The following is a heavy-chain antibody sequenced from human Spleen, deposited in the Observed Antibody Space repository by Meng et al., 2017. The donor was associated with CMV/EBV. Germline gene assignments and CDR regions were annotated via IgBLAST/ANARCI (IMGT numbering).Heavy chain of an antibody. CDR3: ARSRNYDHYYGMDV. J-gene: IGHJ6*02. Sequence: GESLKISCAASGFSLRSYGMNWVRQAPGKGLEWVSHITSTGGSTYYADSVKGRFTISRDTSKNTLYLQMNSLRAEDTALYYCARSRNYDHYYGMDVWGQGTSVTVSS. CDR1: GFSLRSYG. D-gene: IGHD1-14*01. CDR2: ITSTGGST. V-gene: IGHV3-23*01.